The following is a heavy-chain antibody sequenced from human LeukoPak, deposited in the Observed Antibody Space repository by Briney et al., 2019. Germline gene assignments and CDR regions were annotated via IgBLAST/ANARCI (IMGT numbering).Heavy chain of an antibody. J-gene: IGHJ5*02. CDR3: ARELVSTSSNWFDP. CDR1: GGTFGSYA. D-gene: IGHD2-2*01. Sequence: SVKVSCKASGGTFGSYAISWVRQAPGQGLEWMGGIIPIFGTANYAQKFQGRVTITTDESTSTAYMELSSLRPEDTAVYYCARELVSTSSNWFDPWGQGTLVTVSS. CDR2: IIPIFGTA. V-gene: IGHV1-69*05.